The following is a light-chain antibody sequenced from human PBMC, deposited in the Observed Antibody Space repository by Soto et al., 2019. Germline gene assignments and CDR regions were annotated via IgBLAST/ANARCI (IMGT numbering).Light chain of an antibody. CDR3: QQYGSAPLT. V-gene: IGKV3-20*01. Sequence: EIVLTQSPGTLSLSPGERATLSCRASQSVSSSYLAWYQQKPGQAPRLLLYGASSRATGIPDRFSASGSGTDFTLTISRLEPEDCAVYYCQQYGSAPLTFGGGTKVEIK. J-gene: IGKJ4*01. CDR1: QSVSSSY. CDR2: GAS.